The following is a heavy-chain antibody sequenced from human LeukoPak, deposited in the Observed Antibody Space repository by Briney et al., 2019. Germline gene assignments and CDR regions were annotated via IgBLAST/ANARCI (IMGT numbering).Heavy chain of an antibody. V-gene: IGHV3-23*01. D-gene: IGHD4-17*01. Sequence: GGSLRLSCAASGFTFSSYGMCWVRQAPGKGLEWVSAISGSGGSTYYADSVKGRFTISRDNSKNTLYLQMNSLRAEDTAVYYCAKDSYGDYSAFDPWGQGTLVTVSS. CDR2: ISGSGGST. CDR1: GFTFSSYG. CDR3: AKDSYGDYSAFDP. J-gene: IGHJ5*02.